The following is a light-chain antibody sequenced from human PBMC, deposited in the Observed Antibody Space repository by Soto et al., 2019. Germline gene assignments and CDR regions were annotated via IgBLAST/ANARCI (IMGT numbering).Light chain of an antibody. J-gene: IGKJ1*01. CDR1: QSVSSN. V-gene: IGKV3-15*01. CDR3: QQYNHSLPLT. Sequence: EVVMTQSPPTLSVSPGERATLSCRASQSVSSNLAWYKQIPRHAPRLLIYGASTRATGIPASFIDSGSGTELTRDITSFQSEDFGVYYCQQYNHSLPLTFDQGTNVEIK. CDR2: GAS.